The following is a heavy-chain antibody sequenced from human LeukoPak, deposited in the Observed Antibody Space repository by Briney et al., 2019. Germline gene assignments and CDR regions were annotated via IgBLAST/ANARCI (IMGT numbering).Heavy chain of an antibody. CDR2: ISGGSTST. CDR3: AKNFAAGTEYFQH. Sequence: GGSLRLSCVASGFTFSSFAMTWVRQAPGKGLEWVSAISGGSTSTYYTDSVKGRFTISRDNSKNTLFLQMNSLGAEDTAVYYCAKNFAAGTEYFQHWGQGTLVTVSS. D-gene: IGHD6-13*01. V-gene: IGHV3-23*01. J-gene: IGHJ1*01. CDR1: GFTFSSFA.